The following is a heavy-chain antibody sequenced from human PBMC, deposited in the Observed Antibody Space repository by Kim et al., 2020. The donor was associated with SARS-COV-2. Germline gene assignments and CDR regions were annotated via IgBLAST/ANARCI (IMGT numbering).Heavy chain of an antibody. Sequence: SETLSLTCTVSGGSLNGYFWTWIRQSPEKGLEWIGYIRYTGRTEYNPSLKSRVTMSLDTSKNQFSLKVTSVAPADTAVYYCARLPDLFGWPFVYWGQGT. D-gene: IGHD6-19*01. V-gene: IGHV4-59*13. CDR2: IRYTGRT. CDR3: ARLPDLFGWPFVY. CDR1: GGSLNGYF. J-gene: IGHJ4*02.